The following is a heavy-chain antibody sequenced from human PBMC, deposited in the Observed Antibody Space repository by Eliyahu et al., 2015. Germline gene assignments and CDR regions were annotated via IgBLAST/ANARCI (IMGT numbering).Heavy chain of an antibody. CDR1: GYTFTIYG. D-gene: IGHD2-2*01. J-gene: IGHJ4*02. CDR2: ISAYNGNT. Sequence: QVQLVQSGAEVKKPGASXKVSXKASGYTFTIYGISWVRQAPGQGLEWMGWISAYNGNTNYAQKLQGRVTMTTDTSTSTAYMELRSLRSDDTAVYYCARDRAWDIVVVPAAQHFDYWGQGTLVTVSS. CDR3: ARDRAWDIVVVPAAQHFDY. V-gene: IGHV1-18*01.